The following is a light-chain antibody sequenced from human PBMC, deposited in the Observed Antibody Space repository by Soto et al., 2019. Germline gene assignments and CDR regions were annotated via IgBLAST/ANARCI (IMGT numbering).Light chain of an antibody. J-gene: IGKJ1*01. Sequence: EIVMTQSPATLSVSPGERATLSCRASQSVSSNLAWYQQKPGQAPRLLIYGASTRATGIPARFSGSGSGTEFTLTISSLLSEDYAVYYCQQYNNWPRTFGQGTTVEIK. CDR3: QQYNNWPRT. V-gene: IGKV3-15*01. CDR2: GAS. CDR1: QSVSSN.